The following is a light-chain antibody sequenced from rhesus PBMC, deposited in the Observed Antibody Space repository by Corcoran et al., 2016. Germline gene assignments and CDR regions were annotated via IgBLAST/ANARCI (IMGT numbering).Light chain of an antibody. CDR2: DAT. CDR1: QGISSY. CDR3: QQYNSLPWT. Sequence: DIQMTQSPSSVSASVGDRVTITCRASQGISSYLAWYQQKPGQAPKLMIYDATTLESGVPSRFRGSGSGTEFTLTMSSLQPEDFATYYWQQYNSLPWTFGQGTKVEIK. V-gene: IGKV1-25*02. J-gene: IGKJ1*01.